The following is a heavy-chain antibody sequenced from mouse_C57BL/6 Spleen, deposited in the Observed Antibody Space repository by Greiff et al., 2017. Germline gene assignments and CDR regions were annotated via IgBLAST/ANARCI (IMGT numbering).Heavy chain of an antibody. V-gene: IGHV1-82*01. CDR2: IYPGDGDT. D-gene: IGHD1-1*01. Sequence: QVQLQQSGPELVKPGASVKISCKASGYAFSSSWMNWVKQRPGKGLEWIGRIYPGDGDTNSNGKFKGKATLTADKSSSTAYMQLSSLTSEDSAVYFCARGGVTTVVATKDYWGQGTTLTVSS. J-gene: IGHJ2*01. CDR1: GYAFSSSW. CDR3: ARGGVTTVVATKDY.